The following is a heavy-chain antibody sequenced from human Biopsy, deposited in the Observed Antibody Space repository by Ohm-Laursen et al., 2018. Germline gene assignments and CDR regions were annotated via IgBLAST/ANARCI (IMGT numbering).Heavy chain of an antibody. V-gene: IGHV1-69*06. Sequence: GASVKVSCKASGYNFNSYGISWVRQAPGQGLGWLGGNIPILGTGNYAQKFQDRVTVAADTSTSTATMELRSLRSDDTAVYYCATKLTGYFHHWGQGILVIVSS. CDR2: NIPILGTG. D-gene: IGHD3-9*01. CDR1: GYNFNSYG. J-gene: IGHJ1*01. CDR3: ATKLTGYFHH.